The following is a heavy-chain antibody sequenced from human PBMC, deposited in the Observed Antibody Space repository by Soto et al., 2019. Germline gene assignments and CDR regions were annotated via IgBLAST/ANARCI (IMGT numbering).Heavy chain of an antibody. V-gene: IGHV4-39*01. Sequence: QLQLQESGPGLVKASETLSLTCTVSGGSISSSTYFWGWIRQPPGKGLEWIGSIDYSGTTYYNTSLRTLATISVDTSKNQFSRMLTSVAAADTAVYYWARHGANRGSYSEYFQHWGQGTLVTVSS. CDR1: GGSISSSTYF. CDR3: ARHGANRGSYSEYFQH. D-gene: IGHD1-26*01. CDR2: IDYSGTT. J-gene: IGHJ1*01.